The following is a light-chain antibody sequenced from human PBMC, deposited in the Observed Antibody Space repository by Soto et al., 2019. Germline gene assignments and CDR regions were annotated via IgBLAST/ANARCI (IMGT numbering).Light chain of an antibody. J-gene: IGKJ1*01. V-gene: IGKV3-20*01. CDR3: HQFGSSPPRT. CDR2: GTS. Sequence: EIVFTQSPGTLSLSPGERATLSCQALQSVTSSSLAWYQQKSGQAPRLLIYGTSNRATGIPDRFSGSGSGTEFTLTISRLEPEDFAVYYCHQFGSSPPRTFGQGTKVDIK. CDR1: QSVTSSS.